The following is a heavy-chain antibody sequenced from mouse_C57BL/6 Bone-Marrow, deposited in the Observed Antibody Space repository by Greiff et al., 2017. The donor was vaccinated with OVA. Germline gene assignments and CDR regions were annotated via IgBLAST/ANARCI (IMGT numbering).Heavy chain of an antibody. CDR3: ARMSNSYYYAMDY. J-gene: IGHJ4*01. Sequence: EVMLVESGGGLVKPGGSLKLSCAASGLTFSGYGMHWVRQAPEKGLEWVAYISSGSSTIYYADTVKGRFTISRDNAKNTLFLQMTSLRSEDTAMYYCARMSNSYYYAMDYWGQGTSVTVSS. CDR1: GLTFSGYG. CDR2: ISSGSSTI. D-gene: IGHD2-5*01. V-gene: IGHV5-17*01.